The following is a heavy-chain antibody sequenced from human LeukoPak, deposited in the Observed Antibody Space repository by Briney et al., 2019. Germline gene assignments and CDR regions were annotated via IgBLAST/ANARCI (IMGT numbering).Heavy chain of an antibody. CDR2: INQDGSEK. J-gene: IGHJ4*02. V-gene: IGHV3-7*01. D-gene: IGHD5-12*01. Sequence: PGGSLRLSCAASGFTFTTYWMNWVRQAPGKGLEWVANINQDGSEKFYVDSVKGRFTVSRDNAKNSLYLQMNSLRAEDTAVYYCAKTGGYYGNDPIDSWGQGTLVTVSS. CDR1: GFTFTTYW. CDR3: AKTGGYYGNDPIDS.